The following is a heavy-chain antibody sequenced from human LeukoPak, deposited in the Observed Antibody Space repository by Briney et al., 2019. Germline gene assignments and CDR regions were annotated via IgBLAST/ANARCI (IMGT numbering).Heavy chain of an antibody. Sequence: SETLSLTCTVSGYSISSGCYWGWIRQPPGKGLEWIGSIYHSGSTYYNPSLKSRVTISVDTSKNQFSLKLSSVTAADTAVYYCARVSFWEPFDYWGQGTLVTVSS. CDR3: ARVSFWEPFDY. CDR2: IYHSGST. D-gene: IGHD1-26*01. J-gene: IGHJ4*02. CDR1: GYSISSGCY. V-gene: IGHV4-38-2*02.